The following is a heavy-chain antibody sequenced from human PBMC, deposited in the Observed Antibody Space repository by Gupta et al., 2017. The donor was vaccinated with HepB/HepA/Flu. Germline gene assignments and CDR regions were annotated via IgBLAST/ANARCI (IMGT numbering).Heavy chain of an antibody. D-gene: IGHD5-18*01. CDR2: IKKDGSIK. J-gene: IGHJ6*02. CDR3: AREADSPDV. Sequence: YGGVSGFTFNSYWMTWVRQAPGKGLEWVANIKKDGSIKNYVDSVRGRFTISRDNTKNSVYLQMNSLRVEDTAVYYCAREADSPDVWGQGTTVTVSS. V-gene: IGHV3-7*01. CDR1: GFTFNSYW.